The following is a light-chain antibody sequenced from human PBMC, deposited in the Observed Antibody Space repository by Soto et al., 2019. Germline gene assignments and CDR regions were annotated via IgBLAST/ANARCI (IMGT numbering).Light chain of an antibody. V-gene: IGKV1-6*01. CDR1: QGIRNN. CDR3: LQDYNYPYT. Sequence: AIQMTQSPSSLSASVGDRVAITCRASQGIRNNLGWYQQKPGKATKLLIYAASSLQSGVPSRFSGSGSGTDFTLTISSLQPEDFATYFCLQDYNYPYTFGQGTKLEIK. J-gene: IGKJ2*01. CDR2: AAS.